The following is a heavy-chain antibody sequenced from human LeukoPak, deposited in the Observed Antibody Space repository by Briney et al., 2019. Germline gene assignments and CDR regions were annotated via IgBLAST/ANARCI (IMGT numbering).Heavy chain of an antibody. J-gene: IGHJ4*02. CDR3: TRGEHDCDC. CDR1: GGFINFYY. Sequence: SETLSLACSVSGGFINFYYWNWIRQPAGKGLEWVGRIYSSGSTNYNPSLKGRVTMSVDTSKNQFSLNLSSVTAADTAVYYCTRGEHDCDCWGQGTLVSVSS. D-gene: IGHD1-26*01. V-gene: IGHV4-4*07. CDR2: IYSSGST.